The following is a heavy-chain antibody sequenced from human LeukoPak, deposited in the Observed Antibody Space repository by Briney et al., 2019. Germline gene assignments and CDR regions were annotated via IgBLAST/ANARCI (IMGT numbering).Heavy chain of an antibody. CDR3: ARDRWDTMVRGIVDY. V-gene: IGHV3-21*01. CDR1: GFTFSSYS. Sequence: PGGSLRLSCAASGFTFSSYSMNWVRQAPGKGLGWVSSISSSSSYIYYADSVKGRFTISRDNAKNSLYLQMNSLRAEDTAVYYCARDRWDTMVRGIVDYWGQGTLVTVSS. D-gene: IGHD3-10*01. J-gene: IGHJ4*02. CDR2: ISSSSSYI.